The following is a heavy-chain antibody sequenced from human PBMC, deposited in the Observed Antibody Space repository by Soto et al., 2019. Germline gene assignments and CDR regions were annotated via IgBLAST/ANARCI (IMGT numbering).Heavy chain of an antibody. Sequence: EVQLLESGGGLVQPGGSLRLSCLGSGFSFSSYAMNWVRQAPGQGLEWVSGISGSGGTTFYADSVKGRFTISRDNSKNTLYLQMNSLRAEDTAVYYCAKDLGYTSCWYYALHIWGQGTMVTVSS. D-gene: IGHD6-13*01. V-gene: IGHV3-23*01. CDR1: GFSFSSYA. CDR2: ISGSGGTT. J-gene: IGHJ3*02. CDR3: AKDLGYTSCWYYALHI.